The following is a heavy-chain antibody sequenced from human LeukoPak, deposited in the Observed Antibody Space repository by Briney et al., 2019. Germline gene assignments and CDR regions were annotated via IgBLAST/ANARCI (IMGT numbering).Heavy chain of an antibody. CDR3: ASGTYYYDSSGYPPDY. V-gene: IGHV4-4*02. CDR1: GGSISSSNW. CDR2: IYHSGST. D-gene: IGHD3-22*01. Sequence: SETLSLTCAVSGGSISSSNWWSWVRQPPGKGLEWIGEIYHSGSTNYNPSLKSRVTISVDKSKNQFSLKLSSVTAADTAVYYCASGTYYYDSSGYPPDYRGQGTLVTVSS. J-gene: IGHJ4*02.